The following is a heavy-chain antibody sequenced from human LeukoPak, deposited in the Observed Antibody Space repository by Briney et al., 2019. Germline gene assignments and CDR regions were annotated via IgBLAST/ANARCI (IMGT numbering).Heavy chain of an antibody. J-gene: IGHJ4*02. V-gene: IGHV4-38-2*01. D-gene: IGHD3-22*01. CDR3: ARAYYYDSSGYFDY. Sequence: SETLSLTCAVSGYSISNGYCWGWIRQPPGKGLEWFGSIYHSGATYYNPSLKSRVTISVDTSKNQFSLKLSSVTAADTAVYYCARAYYYDSSGYFDYWGQGALVTVSS. CDR1: GYSISNGYC. CDR2: IYHSGAT.